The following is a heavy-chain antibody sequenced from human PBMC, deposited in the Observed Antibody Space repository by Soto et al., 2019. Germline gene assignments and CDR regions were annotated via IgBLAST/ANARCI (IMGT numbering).Heavy chain of an antibody. CDR3: AKSNTATTNHYYGMDV. CDR2: INWNSGSI. J-gene: IGHJ6*02. V-gene: IGHV3-9*01. CDR1: GFTFDDYA. Sequence: EVQLVESGGGLVQPGRSLRLSCAASGFTFDDYAMHWVRQAPGKGLEWVSGINWNSGSIVYADSVKGRFTISRDNAKNSLYLQMNSLRAEDTALYYCAKSNTATTNHYYGMDVWGQGTTVTVSS. D-gene: IGHD1-26*01.